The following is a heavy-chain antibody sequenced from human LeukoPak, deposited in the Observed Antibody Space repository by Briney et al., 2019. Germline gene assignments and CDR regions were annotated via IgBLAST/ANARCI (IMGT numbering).Heavy chain of an antibody. D-gene: IGHD3-3*01. J-gene: IGHJ4*02. Sequence: GGTLRLSCAVSVFTLSRFAMSCVPEAPGRGLEWVSCINGSGGSRYYAHSVQGRLTITRDNSKNTLYLQLNSPRAEDTAVYYCAGPHITIFYYWGQGTLVTVSS. CDR2: INGSGGSR. V-gene: IGHV3-23*01. CDR1: VFTLSRFA. CDR3: AGPHITIFYY.